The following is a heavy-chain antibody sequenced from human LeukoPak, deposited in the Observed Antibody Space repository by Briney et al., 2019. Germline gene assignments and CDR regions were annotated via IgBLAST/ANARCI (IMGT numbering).Heavy chain of an antibody. CDR2: INPNSGGT. V-gene: IGHV1-2*02. Sequence: ASVKVSCKASGYTFTGYYMHWVRQAPGQGLEWMGWINPNSGGTNYAQKFQGRVTMTRDTSIRTAYMELSRLGSDDTAVYYCARCGLVVVVAATLPDYWGQGTLVTVSS. CDR3: ARCGLVVVVAATLPDY. CDR1: GYTFTGYY. J-gene: IGHJ4*02. D-gene: IGHD2-15*01.